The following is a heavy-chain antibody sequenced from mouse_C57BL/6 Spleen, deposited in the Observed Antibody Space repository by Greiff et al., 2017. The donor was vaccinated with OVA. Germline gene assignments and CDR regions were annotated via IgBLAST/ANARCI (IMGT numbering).Heavy chain of an antibody. V-gene: IGHV14-1*01. Sequence: VQLKQSGAELVRPGASVKLSCTASGFNIKDYYMHWVKQRPEQGLEWIGRIDPEDGDTEYAPKFQGKAAMTADTSSNTAYLQLSSLTSEDTAVYYCTTWDYGNYGFAYWGQGTLVTVSA. CDR3: TTWDYGNYGFAY. CDR2: IDPEDGDT. D-gene: IGHD2-1*01. CDR1: GFNIKDYY. J-gene: IGHJ3*01.